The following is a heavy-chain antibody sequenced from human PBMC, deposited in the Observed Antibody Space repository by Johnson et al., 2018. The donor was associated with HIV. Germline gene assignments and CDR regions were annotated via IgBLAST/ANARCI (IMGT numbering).Heavy chain of an antibody. J-gene: IGHJ3*02. D-gene: IGHD3-3*02. V-gene: IGHV3-9*01. CDR2: ISWNSGSL. Sequence: VQLVESGGGLVQPGRSLRLSCAASGFTFDDYAMHWVRQAPGKGLEWVAGISWNSGSLSYADSVKGRFTISRDNAKNTLYLQMNSLRAEDTAAYYCARELSHDAFDIWGQGTVVTVSS. CDR1: GFTFDDYA. CDR3: ARELSHDAFDI.